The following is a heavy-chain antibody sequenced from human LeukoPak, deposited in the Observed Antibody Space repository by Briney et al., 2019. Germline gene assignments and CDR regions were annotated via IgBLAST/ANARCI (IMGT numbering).Heavy chain of an antibody. D-gene: IGHD6-13*01. V-gene: IGHV3-23*01. CDR3: AILPGYSSGWYEVNY. CDR2: ISGSGGST. CDR1: GFTFTTYA. Sequence: PGGSLRLSCAASGFTFTTYAITWVRQAPGKGLEWVSTISGSGGSTYYADSVKGRFTISRDSFRNTLYLQMNSPRAEDTAVYYCAILPGYSSGWYEVNYWGQGTLVTVSS. J-gene: IGHJ4*02.